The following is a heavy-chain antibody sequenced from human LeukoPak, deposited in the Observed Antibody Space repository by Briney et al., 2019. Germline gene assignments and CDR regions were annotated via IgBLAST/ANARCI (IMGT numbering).Heavy chain of an antibody. CDR1: GYTFTGYY. CDR2: INPNSGGT. J-gene: IGHJ5*02. D-gene: IGHD6-13*01. Sequence: ASVKVSCKASGYTFTGYYMHWVRQAPGQGLEWMGWINPNSGGTNYAQKFQGRVTMTRDTSISTAYMELSRLRSDDTAVYYCARVRSSWYFALGSWGQGTLVTVSS. V-gene: IGHV1-2*02. CDR3: ARVRSSWYFALGS.